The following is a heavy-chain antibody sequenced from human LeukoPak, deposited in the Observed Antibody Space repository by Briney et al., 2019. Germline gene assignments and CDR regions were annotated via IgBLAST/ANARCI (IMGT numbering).Heavy chain of an antibody. V-gene: IGHV3-33*01. CDR2: IWYDGSNK. CDR3: ARGSHVEMATNYGMDV. CDR1: GFTFSSYG. Sequence: QPGRSLRLSCAASGFTFSSYGMHWVRQAPGKGLEWVAVIWYDGSNKYYADSVKGRFTISRDNSKNTLYLQMNSLRAEDTAVYYCARGSHVEMATNYGMDVWGQGTTVTVSS. J-gene: IGHJ6*02. D-gene: IGHD5-24*01.